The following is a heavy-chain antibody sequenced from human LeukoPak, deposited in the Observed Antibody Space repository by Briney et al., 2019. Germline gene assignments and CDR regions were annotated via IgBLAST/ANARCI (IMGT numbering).Heavy chain of an antibody. D-gene: IGHD5-24*01. CDR1: GVTFSSYA. V-gene: IGHV1-69*04. CDR3: AGGPVDGYNSHFDY. J-gene: IGHJ4*02. CDR2: IIPVFGIA. Sequence: GGSVRLSCKASGVTFSSYAISWVRQAPGQGLEWMGRIIPVFGIANYAQKFQDRVTITADKSTSTAYMELSSLRSEDTAVYYCAGGPVDGYNSHFDYWGQGTLVTVSS.